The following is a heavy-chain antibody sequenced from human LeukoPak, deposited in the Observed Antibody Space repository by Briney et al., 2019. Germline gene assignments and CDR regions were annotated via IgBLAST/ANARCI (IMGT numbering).Heavy chain of an antibody. V-gene: IGHV4-39*01. CDR3: ASHQPGIAVAHPGELDY. D-gene: IGHD6-19*01. CDR1: GGSISSSSYY. J-gene: IGHJ4*02. CDR2: IYYSGST. Sequence: SEALSLTCTVSGGSISSSSYYWGWIRQPPGKGLEWTGSIYYSGSTYYNPSLKSRVTISVDTSKNQFSLKLSSVTAADTAVYYCASHQPGIAVAHPGELDYWGQGTLVTVSS.